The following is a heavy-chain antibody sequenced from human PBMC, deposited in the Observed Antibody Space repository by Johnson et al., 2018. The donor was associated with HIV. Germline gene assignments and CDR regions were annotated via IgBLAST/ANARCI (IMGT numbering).Heavy chain of an antibody. CDR2: INWNGGST. V-gene: IGHV3-23*04. D-gene: IGHD1-26*01. Sequence: VQLVESGGGLVQPGGSLRLSCAASGFSFSSYWMSWVRQAPGKGLEWVSGINWNGGSTGYADSVKGRFTISRDNSKFTLYLQMNSLGAEDTAVYYCATLSGSYYAFDIWGQGTMVTVSS. CDR3: ATLSGSYYAFDI. CDR1: GFSFSSYW. J-gene: IGHJ3*02.